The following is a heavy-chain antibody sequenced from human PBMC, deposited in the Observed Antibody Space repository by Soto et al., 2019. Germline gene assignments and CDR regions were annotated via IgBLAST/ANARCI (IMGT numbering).Heavy chain of an antibody. J-gene: IGHJ6*02. D-gene: IGHD5-12*01. Sequence: LSLTCAVYGGSFSGYYWSWIRQPPGKGLEWIGEINHSGSTNYNPSLKSRVTISVDTSKNQFSLKLSSVTAADTVVYYCARDKWVATIRYYYYGMDVWGQGTTVTVSS. CDR2: INHSGST. CDR3: ARDKWVATIRYYYYGMDV. V-gene: IGHV4-34*01. CDR1: GGSFSGYY.